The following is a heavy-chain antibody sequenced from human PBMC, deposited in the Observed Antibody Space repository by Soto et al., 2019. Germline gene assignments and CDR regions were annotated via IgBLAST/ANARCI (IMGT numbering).Heavy chain of an antibody. D-gene: IGHD2-15*01. Sequence: QVQLVQSGAEVKKPGASVKVSCKASGYTITNSGLSWVRQAPGQGLEWMGWINTYNGATNYAQRFQGRVTLTTDKSTNTGYMELRGLRYDDTAVYYCARYWSGDGFYSRRFDYWGQGTQVNVSS. CDR1: GYTITNSG. V-gene: IGHV1-18*01. J-gene: IGHJ4*02. CDR2: INTYNGAT. CDR3: ARYWSGDGFYSRRFDY.